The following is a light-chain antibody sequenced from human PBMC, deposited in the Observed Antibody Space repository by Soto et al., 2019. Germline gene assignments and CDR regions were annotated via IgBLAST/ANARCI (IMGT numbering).Light chain of an antibody. CDR2: AAS. CDR1: QGIGSY. J-gene: IGKJ1*01. Sequence: DIQLTQSPSFLSASLGDRVTITCRASQGIGSYLAWYQQKPGKAPRLLIYAASTLQSGVPSRFSGSGSGTEFTLTITSLQPDDFATYYCQQYNSYPTFGQGTKVDIK. V-gene: IGKV1-9*01. CDR3: QQYNSYPT.